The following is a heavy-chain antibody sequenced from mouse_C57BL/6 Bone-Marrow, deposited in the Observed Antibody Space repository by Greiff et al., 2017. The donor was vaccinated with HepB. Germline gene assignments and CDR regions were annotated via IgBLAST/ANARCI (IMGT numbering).Heavy chain of an antibody. V-gene: IGHV1-61*01. J-gene: IGHJ3*01. D-gene: IGHD2-3*01. Sequence: QVQLQQSGAELARPGASVKLSCKASGYTFTSYGISWVKQRPGQGLEWIGNIYPSDSETHYNQKFKDKATLTVDKSSSTAYMQLSSLTSEDSAVYYCARVGWLLRGFAYWGQGTLVTVSA. CDR2: IYPSDSET. CDR3: ARVGWLLRGFAY. CDR1: GYTFTSYG.